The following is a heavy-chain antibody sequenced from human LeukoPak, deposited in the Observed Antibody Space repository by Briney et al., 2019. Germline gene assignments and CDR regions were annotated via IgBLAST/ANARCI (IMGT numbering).Heavy chain of an antibody. CDR1: GGSISSSPYY. CDR3: ASAPRQASIGGLDY. Sequence: SETLSLTCTVSGGSISSSPYYWGWIRQPPGKGLEWIGAISNTGVTYYNPSLRSRVPIFADTSKNHFSLNLRSVTAADTALYYCASAPRQASIGGLDYWGQGTLVTASS. V-gene: IGHV4-39*02. D-gene: IGHD3-16*01. CDR2: ISNTGVT. J-gene: IGHJ4*02.